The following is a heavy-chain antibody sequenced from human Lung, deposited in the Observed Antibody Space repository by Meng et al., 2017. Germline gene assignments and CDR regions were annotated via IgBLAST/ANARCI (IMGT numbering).Heavy chain of an antibody. CDR2: IYHNGDT. J-gene: IGHJ4*02. CDR3: ARGPRVIHPYYFDN. Sequence: GPLSSTFTASDDSISSYYWNWIRQPPGKGMEWIGFIYHNGDTNYNPSLKSRVTISVNTSKNQFSLKLVSVTAADTAVYYCARGPRVIHPYYFDNWGQGTLVTVSS. D-gene: IGHD3-10*01. V-gene: IGHV4-59*01. CDR1: DDSISSYY.